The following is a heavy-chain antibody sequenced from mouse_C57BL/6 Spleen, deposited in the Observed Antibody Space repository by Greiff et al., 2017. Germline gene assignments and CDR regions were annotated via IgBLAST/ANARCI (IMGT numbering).Heavy chain of an antibody. D-gene: IGHD1-1*01. J-gene: IGHJ3*01. CDR3: AREGGSLTTVVEAWFAY. Sequence: VQLVESGAELVKPGASVKLSCKASGYTFTSYWMHWVKQRPGQGLEWIGMIHPNSGSTNYNEKFKSKATLTVDKSSSTAYMQLSSLTSEDSAVYYCAREGGSLTTVVEAWFAYWGQGTLVTVSA. CDR2: IHPNSGST. CDR1: GYTFTSYW. V-gene: IGHV1-64*01.